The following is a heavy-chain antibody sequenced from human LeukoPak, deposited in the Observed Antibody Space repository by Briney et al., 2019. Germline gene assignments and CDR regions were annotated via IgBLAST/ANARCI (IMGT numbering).Heavy chain of an antibody. D-gene: IGHD6-13*01. V-gene: IGHV4-59*01. Sequence: SETLPLTCTVSGGSISSYYWSWIRQPPGKGLEWIGYIYYSGSTNYNPSLKSRVTISVDTSKNQFSLKLSSVTAADTAVYYCAGGQSGIAAAGTLYYWGQGTLVTVSS. J-gene: IGHJ4*02. CDR2: IYYSGST. CDR3: AGGQSGIAAAGTLYY. CDR1: GGSISSYY.